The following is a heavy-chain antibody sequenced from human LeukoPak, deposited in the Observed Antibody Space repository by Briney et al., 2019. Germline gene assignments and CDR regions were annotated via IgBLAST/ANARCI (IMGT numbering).Heavy chain of an antibody. CDR1: GYTFPAYY. CDR3: VRAGGAAPLDY. J-gene: IGHJ4*02. D-gene: IGHD1-14*01. Sequence: SVKVSCKASGYTFPAYYIHWVRQAPGQGLEWMAWINPDSGATDSARKFQGRVTMTRDTSISTAYMDLSRLTSDDTAVYYCVRAGGAAPLDYWGQGTLVTVSS. V-gene: IGHV1-2*02. CDR2: INPDSGAT.